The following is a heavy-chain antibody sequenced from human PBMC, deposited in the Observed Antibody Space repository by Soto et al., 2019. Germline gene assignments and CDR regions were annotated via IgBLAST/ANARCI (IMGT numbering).Heavy chain of an antibody. Sequence: TSETLSLTCAVYGGSFSGYYWSWIRQPPGKGLEWIGEINHSGSTNYNPSLKSRVTISVDTSKNQFSLKLSSVTAADTAVYYCARVRGSTSPAMRYYMDVWGKGTTVTVSS. CDR2: INHSGST. J-gene: IGHJ6*03. CDR1: GGSFSGYY. CDR3: ARVRGSTSPAMRYYMDV. D-gene: IGHD2-2*01. V-gene: IGHV4-34*01.